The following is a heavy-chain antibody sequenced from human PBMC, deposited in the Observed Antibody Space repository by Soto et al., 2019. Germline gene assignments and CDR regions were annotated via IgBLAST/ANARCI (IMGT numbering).Heavy chain of an antibody. D-gene: IGHD2-8*01. J-gene: IGHJ4*02. V-gene: IGHV3-30-3*01. CDR2: ISRDGSSI. Sequence: PWGSLRLSCAASVFSFSRYAMHWFRQAPGEGLEWVAVISRDGSSIYYGDSVKGRFTVSRDNSNNTLFLSMTSLRPDDTAVFYCARSRNGAVPDSINFWGQGTLVTVSS. CDR1: VFSFSRYA. CDR3: ARSRNGAVPDSINF.